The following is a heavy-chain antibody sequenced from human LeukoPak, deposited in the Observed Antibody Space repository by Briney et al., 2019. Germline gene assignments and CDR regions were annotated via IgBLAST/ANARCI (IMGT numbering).Heavy chain of an antibody. CDR3: ARGSVAVAGTGDY. CDR1: GFTFSNYW. J-gene: IGHJ4*02. CDR2: INNDGSST. V-gene: IGHV3-74*01. Sequence: GGSLRLSCAASGFTFSNYWMQWVRQAPGKGLVWVSRINNDGSSTIYADSVKGRFTISRDNAKNTLYLQMNSLRAEDTAVYYCARGSVAVAGTGDYWGQGTLVTVSS. D-gene: IGHD6-19*01.